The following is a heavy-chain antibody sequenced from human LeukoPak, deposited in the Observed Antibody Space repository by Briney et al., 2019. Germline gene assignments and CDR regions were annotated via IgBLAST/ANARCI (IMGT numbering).Heavy chain of an antibody. D-gene: IGHD4/OR15-4a*01. Sequence: PSETLSLTCTVSGGSVSSSSYYWDWVRQPPGKGLERIGAIHYNGRTFYNPSLRSRVTISVDTSKNQFSLKLSSVTTADTAVYYCARDDNGDSNWFDPWGQGTLVTVSS. CDR2: IHYNGRT. V-gene: IGHV4-39*02. J-gene: IGHJ5*02. CDR1: GGSVSSSSYY. CDR3: ARDDNGDSNWFDP.